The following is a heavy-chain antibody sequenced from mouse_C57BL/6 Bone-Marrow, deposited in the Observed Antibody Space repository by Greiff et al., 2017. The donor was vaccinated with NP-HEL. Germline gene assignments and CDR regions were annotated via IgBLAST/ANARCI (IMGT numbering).Heavy chain of an antibody. CDR1: GFTFSSYG. CDR3: ALKGY. J-gene: IGHJ2*01. CDR2: ISSGGSYT. V-gene: IGHV5-6*01. Sequence: EVQLVESGGDLVKPGGSLKLSCAASGFTFSSYGMSWVRQTPDKRLEWVATISSGGSYTYYPDSVKGRFTISRDNAKNTLYLQMSSLKSEDTAMYYCALKGYWGQGTTLTVSS. D-gene: IGHD1-3*01.